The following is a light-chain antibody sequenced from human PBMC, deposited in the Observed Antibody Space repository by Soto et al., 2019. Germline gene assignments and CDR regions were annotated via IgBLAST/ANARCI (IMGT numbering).Light chain of an antibody. J-gene: IGKJ5*01. CDR3: QQYAGSPT. CDR1: QSVASTY. Sequence: EIVLTQSPGTLSLSPGERATLSCWASQSVASTYLGWYQQKPGQAPRLLNYGASSRATGIPDRFSGSGSGTDFTLTISRLEPEDFALYYCQQYAGSPTFGQGTRLEIK. CDR2: GAS. V-gene: IGKV3-20*01.